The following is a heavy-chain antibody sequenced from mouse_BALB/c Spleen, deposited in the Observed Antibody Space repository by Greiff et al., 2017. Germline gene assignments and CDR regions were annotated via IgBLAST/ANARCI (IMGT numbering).Heavy chain of an antibody. J-gene: IGHJ4*01. CDR2: IRNKANGYTT. V-gene: IGHV7-3*02. D-gene: IGHD1-1*02. CDR3: ARELWSYAMDY. Sequence: EVKLVESGGGLVQPGGSLRLSCATSGFTFTDYYMSWVRQPPGKALEWLGFIRNKANGYTTEYSASVKGRFTISRDNSQSILYLQMNTLRAEDSATYYCARELWSYAMDYWGQGTSVTVSA. CDR1: GFTFTDYY.